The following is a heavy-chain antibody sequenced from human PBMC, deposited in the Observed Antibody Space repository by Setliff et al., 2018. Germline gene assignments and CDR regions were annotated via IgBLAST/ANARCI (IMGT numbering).Heavy chain of an antibody. CDR2: TYASGAT. Sequence: LRLSCAASGFVVSNNEMSWVRRAPEKGLEWVSVTYASGATNYADSVKGRFTISRDNSKNTLYLQMNSLRAEDTAVYYCRLWFEETWRDYWGQGTLVTVSS. CDR3: RLWFEETWRDY. V-gene: IGHV3-53*01. J-gene: IGHJ4*02. CDR1: GFVVSNNE. D-gene: IGHD3-10*01.